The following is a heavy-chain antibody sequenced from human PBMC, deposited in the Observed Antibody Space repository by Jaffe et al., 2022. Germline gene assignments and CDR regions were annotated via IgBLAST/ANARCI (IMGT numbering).Heavy chain of an antibody. CDR3: ASKSFQADFWSGYYWGYFDY. CDR1: GFTFSSYW. CDR2: IKQDGSEK. J-gene: IGHJ4*02. V-gene: IGHV3-7*01. D-gene: IGHD3-3*01. Sequence: EVQLVESGGGLVQPGGSLRLSCAASGFTFSSYWMSWVRQAPGKGLEWVANIKQDGSEKYYVDSVKGRFTISRDNAKNSLYLQMNSLRAEDTAVYYCASKSFQADFWSGYYWGYFDYWGQGTLVTVSS.